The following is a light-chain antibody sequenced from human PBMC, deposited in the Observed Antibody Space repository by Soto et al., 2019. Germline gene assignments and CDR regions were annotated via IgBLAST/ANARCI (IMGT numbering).Light chain of an antibody. V-gene: IGLV1-51*01. CDR1: DSNIGAGSD. CDR2: DSN. Sequence: QSVLTQPPSVSGAPGQRVTISCAGSDSNIGAGSDVHWYQHLPGTAPKLLIYDSNKRPSGIPDRFSGSKSGTSATLDITGLQTGDEADYYCATWDRSLTGEVFGGGTKLTVL. CDR3: ATWDRSLTGEV. J-gene: IGLJ2*01.